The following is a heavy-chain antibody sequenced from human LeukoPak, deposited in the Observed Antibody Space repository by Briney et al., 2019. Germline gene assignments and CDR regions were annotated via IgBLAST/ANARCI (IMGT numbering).Heavy chain of an antibody. V-gene: IGHV4-39*01. D-gene: IGHD3-10*01. J-gene: IGHJ4*02. Sequence: SETLSLTCTVSGGSISSSSYYWGWIRQPPGKGLEWIGSIYYSGSTYYNPSPKSRVTISVDTSKNQFSLKLSSVTAADTAVYYCARLTMVRGVITGGFDYWGQGTLVTVSS. CDR2: IYYSGST. CDR3: ARLTMVRGVITGGFDY. CDR1: GGSISSSSYY.